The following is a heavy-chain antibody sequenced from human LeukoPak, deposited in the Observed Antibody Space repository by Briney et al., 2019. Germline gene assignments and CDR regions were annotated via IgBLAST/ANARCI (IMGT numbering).Heavy chain of an antibody. CDR1: GGSISSSSYY. CDR2: IYYSGST. Sequence: SETLSLTCTVSGGSISSSSYYWGWIRQPPGKGLEWIGSIYYSGSTYYNPSLKSRVTISVDTSKSQFSLKLSSVTAADTAVYYCARQHLGYCSGGSCSTMYYGMDVWGQGTTVTVSS. J-gene: IGHJ6*02. CDR3: ARQHLGYCSGGSCSTMYYGMDV. D-gene: IGHD2-15*01. V-gene: IGHV4-39*01.